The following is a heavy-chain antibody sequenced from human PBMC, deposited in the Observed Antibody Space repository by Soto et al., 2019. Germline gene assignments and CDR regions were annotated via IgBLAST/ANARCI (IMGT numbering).Heavy chain of an antibody. V-gene: IGHV1-2*02. Sequence: EASVKVSCKASGYTFIDYYMHWVRQAPGQGFEWLGRISPKSGATNYAQKFQGRVTMTWDTSLNTAYMELSSLISEDTAVYYCARPPGYISDWYYFDLWGQGTLVTVSS. CDR2: ISPKSGAT. CDR1: GYTFIDYY. D-gene: IGHD3-9*01. CDR3: ARPPGYISDWYYFDL. J-gene: IGHJ4*02.